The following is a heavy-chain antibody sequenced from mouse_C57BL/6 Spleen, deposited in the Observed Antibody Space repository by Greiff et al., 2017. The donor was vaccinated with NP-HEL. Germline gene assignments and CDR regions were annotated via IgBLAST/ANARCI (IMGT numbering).Heavy chain of an antibody. Sequence: VQLQQSGAELVRPGASVTLSCKASGYTFTDYEMHWVKQTPVHGLEWIGAIDPETGGTAYNQKFKGKAILTADKSSSTAYMELRSLTSEDSAVYYCTGAYAMDYWGQGTSVTVSS. CDR1: GYTFTDYE. CDR3: TGAYAMDY. J-gene: IGHJ4*01. V-gene: IGHV1-15*01. CDR2: IDPETGGT.